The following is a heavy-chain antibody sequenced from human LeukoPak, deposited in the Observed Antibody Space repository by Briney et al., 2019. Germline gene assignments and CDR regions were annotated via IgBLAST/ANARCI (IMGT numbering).Heavy chain of an antibody. CDR3: ARGRSSWPPYYYYYMDV. J-gene: IGHJ6*03. V-gene: IGHV1-8*01. CDR1: GYTFTSYD. CDR2: MNPNSGNT. Sequence: ASVTVSFKASGYTFTSYDINWVRQATGQGLEWMGWMNPNSGNTGYAQKFQGRVTMTRNTSISTAYMELSSLRSEDTAVYYCARGRSSWPPYYYYYMDVWGKGTTVTVSS. D-gene: IGHD6-13*01.